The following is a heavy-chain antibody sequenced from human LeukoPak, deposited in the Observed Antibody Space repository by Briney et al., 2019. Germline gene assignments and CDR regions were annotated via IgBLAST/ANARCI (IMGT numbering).Heavy chain of an antibody. CDR2: ISYDERNK. J-gene: IGHJ4*02. CDR1: GFTFSNFG. V-gene: IGHV3-30*02. CDR3: AKDRQCFDF. Sequence: GGSLRLSCAASGFTFSNFGMHWVRQAPGKGLEWVAFISYDERNKYYADSVRGRFTISRDNSKNTLFLQMNSLRAEDTAVYYCAKDRQCFDFWGQGTLVTVSS. D-gene: IGHD6-19*01.